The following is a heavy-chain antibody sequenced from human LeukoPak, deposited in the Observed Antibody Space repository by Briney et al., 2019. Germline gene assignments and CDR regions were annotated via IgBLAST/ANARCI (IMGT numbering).Heavy chain of an antibody. V-gene: IGHV4-4*07. Sequence: SETLSLTCTVSGGSISSYYWSWIRQPAGKGLEWIGHIYTSGSTNYNPSLKRRVTMSVDTSKNQCSLKLSSVTAADTAVYYCAREGQIFGVVIILHFDYWGQGTLVTVSS. D-gene: IGHD3-3*01. J-gene: IGHJ4*02. CDR1: GGSISSYY. CDR3: AREGQIFGVVIILHFDY. CDR2: IYTSGST.